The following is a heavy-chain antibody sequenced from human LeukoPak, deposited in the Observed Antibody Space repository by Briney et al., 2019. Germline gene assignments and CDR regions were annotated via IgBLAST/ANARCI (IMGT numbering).Heavy chain of an antibody. Sequence: GGSLRLSCTVSGFTVSSNPMSWVRQAPGKGLEWVSFIYSDNTHYSDSVKGRFTIFRDNSKNTLYLQMNSLRAEDTAVYYCARRAGAYSHPYDYWGQGTLVTVSS. J-gene: IGHJ4*02. CDR1: GFTVSSNP. D-gene: IGHD4/OR15-4a*01. CDR3: ARRAGAYSHPYDY. V-gene: IGHV3-53*01. CDR2: IYSDNT.